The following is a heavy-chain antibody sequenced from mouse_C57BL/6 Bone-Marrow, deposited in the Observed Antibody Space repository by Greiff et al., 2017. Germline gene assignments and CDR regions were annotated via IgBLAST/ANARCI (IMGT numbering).Heavy chain of an antibody. V-gene: IGHV1-64*01. J-gene: IGHJ2*01. CDR1: GYTFTSYW. D-gene: IGHD1-1*01. CDR2: IHPNSGST. CDR3: ARWSGNYGSSQFLLDK. Sequence: QVQLQQPGAEPVKPGASVKLSCKASGYTFTSYWMHWVKQRPGQGLEWIGMIHPNSGSTNYNEKFKSKATLTVDKSTSTAYMQIRNLTSEDSAVYYCARWSGNYGSSQFLLDKWGQGSTLTDSS.